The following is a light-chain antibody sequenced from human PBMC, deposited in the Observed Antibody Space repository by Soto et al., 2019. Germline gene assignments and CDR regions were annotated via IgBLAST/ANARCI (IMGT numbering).Light chain of an antibody. CDR2: GVS. Sequence: EIVLTQSPGTLSLSPGERATLSCRASQSVNTKYLAWYQQKPGQAPRLLISGVSSRATGIPDRFSGSGSGTDFILTISRVEPEDFAVYYCQHFGSSRGTFGQGTKVEIK. J-gene: IGKJ1*01. CDR1: QSVNTKY. CDR3: QHFGSSRGT. V-gene: IGKV3-20*01.